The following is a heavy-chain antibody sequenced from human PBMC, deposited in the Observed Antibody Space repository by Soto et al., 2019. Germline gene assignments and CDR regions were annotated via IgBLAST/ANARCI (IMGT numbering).Heavy chain of an antibody. Sequence: GGSLRLSCAASGFTFSSYNMNWVRQAPGKGLEWISYISSSSSTIYNADSVKGRFTISRDNVKNSLFLQMNSLRAEDTAVYYCAREYRPVAISAYYMDVWGKGTTVTVSS. J-gene: IGHJ6*03. D-gene: IGHD2-2*01. CDR1: GFTFSSYN. V-gene: IGHV3-48*01. CDR3: AREYRPVAISAYYMDV. CDR2: ISSSSSTI.